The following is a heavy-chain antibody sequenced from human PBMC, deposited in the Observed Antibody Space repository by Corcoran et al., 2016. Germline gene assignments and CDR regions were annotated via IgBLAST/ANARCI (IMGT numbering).Heavy chain of an antibody. Sequence: QVQLVQSGAEVKKPGASVKVSCKASGYTFTSYYMHWVRQAPGQGLEWMGIINPSGGSTSYAQKFQGRVTMTRGTSTSTVYMELSSLRSEDTAVYYCARDAGIAAAGNGYFDYWGQGTLVTVSS. J-gene: IGHJ4*02. CDR2: INPSGGST. V-gene: IGHV1-46*01. D-gene: IGHD6-13*01. CDR1: GYTFTSYY. CDR3: ARDAGIAAAGNGYFDY.